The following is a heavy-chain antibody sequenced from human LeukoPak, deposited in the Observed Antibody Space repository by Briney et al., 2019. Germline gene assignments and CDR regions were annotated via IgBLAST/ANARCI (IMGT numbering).Heavy chain of an antibody. CDR1: GFTFSSHW. J-gene: IGHJ4*02. Sequence: QSGGSLRLSCAASGFTFSSHWMSWVRQAPGKGLEWVANINQGGNDRNYVDSVKGRFTISRDNAQNSLYLQMDSLRAEDTAVYYCARRGVQPADYWGQGTLVTVSS. CDR2: INQGGNDR. V-gene: IGHV3-7*03. CDR3: ARRGVQPADY.